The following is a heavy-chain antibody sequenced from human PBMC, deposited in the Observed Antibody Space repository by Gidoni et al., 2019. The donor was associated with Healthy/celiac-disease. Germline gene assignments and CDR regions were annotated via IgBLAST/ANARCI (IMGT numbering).Heavy chain of an antibody. CDR1: GFTFSSYD. J-gene: IGHJ4*02. Sequence: EVQLLESGGGLVQPGGSLRRYCAASGFTFSSYDMSWVSQAPGKGLKWVSAISGSGGSTYYADSVKGRFTISRDNSKNTLYLQMNSLSAEDTAVYYCAKRSFYCSGGSCYPLGFDYWGQGTLVTVSS. CDR3: AKRSFYCSGGSCYPLGFDY. CDR2: ISGSGGST. V-gene: IGHV3-23*01. D-gene: IGHD2-15*01.